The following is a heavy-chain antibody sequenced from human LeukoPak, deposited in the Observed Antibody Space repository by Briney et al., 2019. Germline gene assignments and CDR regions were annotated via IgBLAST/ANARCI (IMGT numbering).Heavy chain of an antibody. CDR3: STGSGHAFDI. D-gene: IGHD1-14*01. V-gene: IGHV3-74*01. CDR1: GFTFSSYW. J-gene: IGHJ3*02. Sequence: SGGSLRLSCAASGFTFSSYWMHWVRQAPGKGLVWVSRINSDGSSTSFADSVKGRFTISRDNAKNTLYLQMNSLRAEDTAVYYCSTGSGHAFDIWGRGTMVTVSS. CDR2: INSDGSST.